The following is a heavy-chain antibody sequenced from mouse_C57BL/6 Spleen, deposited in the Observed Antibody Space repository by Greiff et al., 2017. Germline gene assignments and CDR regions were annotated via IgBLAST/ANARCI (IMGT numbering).Heavy chain of an antibody. CDR2: INPNNGGT. J-gene: IGHJ2*01. V-gene: IGHV1-26*01. CDR1: GYTFTDYY. D-gene: IGHD1-1*01. Sequence: EVKLQQSGPELVKPGASVKISCKASGYTFTDYYMNWVKQSHGKSLEWIGDINPNNGGTSYNQKFKGKATLTVDKSSSTAYMELRSLTSEDSAVYYCARSYYGSSYGYWGQGTTLTVSS. CDR3: ARSYYGSSYGY.